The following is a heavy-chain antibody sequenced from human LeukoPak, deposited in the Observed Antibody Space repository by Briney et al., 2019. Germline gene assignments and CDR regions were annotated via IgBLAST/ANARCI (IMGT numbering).Heavy chain of an antibody. CDR1: GYSISSGYY. CDR3: ARVGGLGATTLFHYYYGMDV. J-gene: IGHJ6*02. Sequence: PSETLSLTCTVSGYSISSGYYWGWIRQPPGKGLEWIGSIYYSGSTYYNPSLKSRVTISVDTSKNQFSLKLSSVTAADTAVYYCARVGGLGATTLFHYYYGMDVWGQGTTVTVSS. V-gene: IGHV4-38-2*02. D-gene: IGHD1-26*01. CDR2: IYYSGST.